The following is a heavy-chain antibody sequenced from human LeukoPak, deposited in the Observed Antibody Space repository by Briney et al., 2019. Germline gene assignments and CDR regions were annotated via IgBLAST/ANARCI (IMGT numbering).Heavy chain of an antibody. CDR3: AIHGGGTIRIEAFNV. J-gene: IGHJ3*01. V-gene: IGHV3-23*01. CDR1: AFTFSSYG. CDR2: ISGDGRDI. D-gene: IGHD3-3*01. Sequence: GGTLRLSCAASAFTFSSYGMSWVRQAPGKGLEWVSAISGDGRDIFYADAVKGRFTISRDNSKNTLYLQMNSLRDEDTALYYCAIHGGGTIRIEAFNVWGQGTMVTISS.